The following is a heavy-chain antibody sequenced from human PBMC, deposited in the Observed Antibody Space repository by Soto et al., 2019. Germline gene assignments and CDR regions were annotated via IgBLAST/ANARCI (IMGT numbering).Heavy chain of an antibody. CDR2: VNAGSGHA. V-gene: IGHV1-3*01. CDR3: ARENGATGTFDC. CDR1: GYTFTRYA. D-gene: IGHD6-13*01. Sequence: ASVKVSFKASGYTFTRYAIHWVRQAPGQRLEWMGWVNAGSGHATYSQKFQGRVTITRDTSASTAYMELSSLTFEDTAVYYCARENGATGTFDCWGQGNPVTFSS. J-gene: IGHJ4*02.